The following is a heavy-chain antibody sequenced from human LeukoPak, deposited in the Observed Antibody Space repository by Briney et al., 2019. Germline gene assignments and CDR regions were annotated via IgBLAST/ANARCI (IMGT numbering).Heavy chain of an antibody. CDR1: GFTFSSYS. Sequence: PGGSLRLSCAASGFTFSSYSMNWVRQAPGKGLEWVSSISSSSSYIYYADSVKGRFTISRDNAKNSLYLLMNSLRAEDTAVYYCARDEEEAFDIWGQGTMATVSS. V-gene: IGHV3-21*01. J-gene: IGHJ3*02. CDR2: ISSSSSYI. CDR3: ARDEEEAFDI.